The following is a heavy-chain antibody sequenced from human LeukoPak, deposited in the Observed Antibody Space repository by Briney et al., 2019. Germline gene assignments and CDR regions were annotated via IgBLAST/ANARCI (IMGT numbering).Heavy chain of an antibody. D-gene: IGHD5-24*01. CDR3: ARDRRDGYNGVSDAFDI. V-gene: IGHV1-69*05. CDR1: GGTFSSYA. Sequence: SVKVSCKASGGTFSSYAISWVRHAPGQGHELMGGMIPIFGTANYAQKFQGRVTITTDESTSTAYMELSSLRSEDTAVYYCARDRRDGYNGVSDAFDIWGQGTMVTVSS. J-gene: IGHJ3*02. CDR2: MIPIFGTA.